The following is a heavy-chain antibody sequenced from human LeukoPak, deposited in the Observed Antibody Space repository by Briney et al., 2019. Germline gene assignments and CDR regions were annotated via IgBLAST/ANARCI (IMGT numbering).Heavy chain of an antibody. CDR2: IYHSGST. CDR1: DYSISSGYY. Sequence: SETLSLTCAVSDYSISSGYYWGWIRQPPGKGLEWIGSIYHSGSTYYNPSLKSRVTISVDTSKNQFSLKLSSVTAADTAVYYCARVMITFGGVIVTYYYYGMDVWGKGTTVTVSS. J-gene: IGHJ6*04. CDR3: ARVMITFGGVIVTYYYYGMDV. D-gene: IGHD3-16*02. V-gene: IGHV4-38-2*01.